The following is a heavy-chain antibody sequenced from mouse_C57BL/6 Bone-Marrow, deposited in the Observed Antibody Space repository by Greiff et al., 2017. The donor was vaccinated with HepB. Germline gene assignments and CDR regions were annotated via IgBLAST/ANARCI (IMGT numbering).Heavy chain of an antibody. J-gene: IGHJ4*01. D-gene: IGHD6-1*01. Sequence: VQVVASGPSLVRPSQTLSLTCPVTGFSINSDCYWIWIRQFPGNKLEYIGYTFYSGIPYYNPSLESRTYITRDTSKNQFSLKLSSVTTEDTATYYCARANLYYYAMDYWGQGTSVTVSS. CDR3: ARANLYYYAMDY. CDR1: GFSINSDCY. CDR2: TFYSGIP. V-gene: IGHV3-3*01.